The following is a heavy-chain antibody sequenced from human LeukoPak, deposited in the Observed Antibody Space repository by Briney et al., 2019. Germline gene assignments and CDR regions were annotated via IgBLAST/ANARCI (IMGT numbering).Heavy chain of an antibody. CDR3: ARDRVAVAGKGRWFDP. J-gene: IGHJ5*02. Sequence: ALVKVSCKASGYTFTSYAMHWVRQAPGQRLEWMGWINAGNGNTKYSQKLQGRVTITRDTSASTVYMELSSLRSEDTAVYYCARDRVAVAGKGRWFDPWGQGTLVTVSS. CDR2: INAGNGNT. CDR1: GYTFTSYA. V-gene: IGHV1-3*01. D-gene: IGHD6-19*01.